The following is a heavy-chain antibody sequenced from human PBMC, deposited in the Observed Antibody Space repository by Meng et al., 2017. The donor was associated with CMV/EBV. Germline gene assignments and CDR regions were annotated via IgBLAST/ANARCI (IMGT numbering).Heavy chain of an antibody. V-gene: IGHV4-34*01. J-gene: IGHJ4*02. CDR2: INHSGST. CDR1: GGSFSGYY. D-gene: IGHD3-3*02. CDR3: ARGTIFGVVWIGYFDY. Sequence: QVQLQQWGAGLSQPSETLSLTCAVYGGSFSGYYWSWIRQPPGKGLEWIGEINHSGSTNYNPSLKSRVTISVDTSKNQFSLKLSSVTAADTAVYYCARGTIFGVVWIGYFDYWGQGTLVTVSS.